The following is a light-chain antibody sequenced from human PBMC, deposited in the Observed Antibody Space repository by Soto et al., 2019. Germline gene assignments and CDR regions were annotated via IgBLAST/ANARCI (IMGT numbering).Light chain of an antibody. V-gene: IGLV1-40*01. CDR3: QSYYSSLSGWV. Sequence: QYVLTQPPSVSGATGQRVTISCTGRSSNIGAGYDVHWYQQLPGTAPKLLIYGNSNRPSGVPDRFSGSKSGTAASLAITGLQAEDEADYYCQSYYSSLSGWVFGGATKVTVL. J-gene: IGLJ3*02. CDR2: GNS. CDR1: SSNIGAGYD.